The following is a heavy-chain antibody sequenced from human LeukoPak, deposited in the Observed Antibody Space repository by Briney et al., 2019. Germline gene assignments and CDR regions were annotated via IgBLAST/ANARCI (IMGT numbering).Heavy chain of an antibody. V-gene: IGHV3-30*04. CDR3: ARDGYGLDTPMVSTNFDY. Sequence: GGSLRLSCAASGFTFRSSAMHWVRQAPGKGLEWVAATSYDGRNKYYADSAKGRFTISRDNSKNTLYLQMNSLRPEDTAVYYCARDGYGLDTPMVSTNFDYWGQGTLVTVSS. CDR1: GFTFRSSA. J-gene: IGHJ4*02. CDR2: TSYDGRNK. D-gene: IGHD5-18*01.